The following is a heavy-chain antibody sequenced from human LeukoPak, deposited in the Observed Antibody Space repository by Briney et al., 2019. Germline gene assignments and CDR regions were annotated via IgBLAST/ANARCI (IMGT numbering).Heavy chain of an antibody. V-gene: IGHV3-30*04. D-gene: IGHD3-10*01. CDR3: ARDGSGSYYKDGRFDY. J-gene: IGHJ4*02. CDR1: GFTFSSYA. Sequence: GGSLRLSCAASGFTFSSYAMHWVRQAPGKGLEWVAVISYDGSNKSYADSVKGRFTISRDNSKNTLYLQMNSLRAEDTAVYYCARDGSGSYYKDGRFDYWGQGTLVTVSS. CDR2: ISYDGSNK.